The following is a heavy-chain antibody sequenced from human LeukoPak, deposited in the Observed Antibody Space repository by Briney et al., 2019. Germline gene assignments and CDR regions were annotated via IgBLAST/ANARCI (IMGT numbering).Heavy chain of an antibody. CDR3: AELGITMIGGV. CDR2: ISSSATTI. D-gene: IGHD3-10*02. V-gene: IGHV3-48*03. J-gene: IGHJ6*04. Sequence: GGSLRLSCAASGFTFSSYEMNWVRQAPGKGLEWVSYISSSATTIHYADSVKGRFTISRDNAQNSLYLQMNSLRAEDTAVYYCAELGITMIGGVWGKGTTVTIPS. CDR1: GFTFSSYE.